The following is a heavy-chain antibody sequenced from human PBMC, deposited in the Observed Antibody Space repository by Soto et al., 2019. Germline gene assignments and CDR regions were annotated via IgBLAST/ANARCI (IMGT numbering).Heavy chain of an antibody. J-gene: IGHJ3*02. D-gene: IGHD3-10*01. V-gene: IGHV5-51*01. CDR3: VRPQAKELGAIRGACGI. Sequence: GQSLKISCKGSGDAFTSHWIAWVRQMPGKCLKLMGLIYPADSDTRYSPSFEGQVTISVDKSISSAYLQWSRLKASDTAMYYCVRPQAKELGAIRGACGIWGQGTKVTVSS. CDR1: GDAFTSHW. CDR2: IYPADSDT.